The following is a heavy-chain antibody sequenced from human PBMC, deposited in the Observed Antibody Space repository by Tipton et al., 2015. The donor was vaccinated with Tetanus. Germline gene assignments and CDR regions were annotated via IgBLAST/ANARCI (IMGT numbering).Heavy chain of an antibody. V-gene: IGHV4-30-4*01. CDR3: ARSFRPRRITMVRGALGYFDY. J-gene: IGHJ4*02. D-gene: IGHD3-10*01. CDR1: GVSISSGDYS. Sequence: TLSLTCTVSGVSISSGDYSWNWIRQPPGKGLEWIGYIYYSGGTYYNPSLKSRVTISVDTSQSQFSLKLTSVTAADTAVYYCARSFRPRRITMVRGALGYFDYWGQGTLVTVSS. CDR2: IYYSGGT.